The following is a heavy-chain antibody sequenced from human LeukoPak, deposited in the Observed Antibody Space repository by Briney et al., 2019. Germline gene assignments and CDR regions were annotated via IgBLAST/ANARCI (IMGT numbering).Heavy chain of an antibody. V-gene: IGHV3-30-3*01. CDR3: ARDLVKYYYDSSGYNY. D-gene: IGHD3-22*01. J-gene: IGHJ4*02. CDR1: GFTFSSYA. CDR2: ISYDGSNK. Sequence: PGGSLRPSCAASGFTFSSYAMHWVRQAPGKGLEWVAVISYDGSNKYYADSVKGRFTISRDNSKNTLYLQMNSLRAEDTAVYYCARDLVKYYYDSSGYNYWGQGTLVTVSS.